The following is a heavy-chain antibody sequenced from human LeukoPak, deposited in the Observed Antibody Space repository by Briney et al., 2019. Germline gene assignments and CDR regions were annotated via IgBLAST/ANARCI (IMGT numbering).Heavy chain of an antibody. D-gene: IGHD3-22*01. Sequence: GGSLRLSCAASGFTVSSNYMSWVRQAPGKGLEWVSVIYSGDSTYYANFVKGRFTISRGNSKDTLYLQMNSLRAEDTAVYYCAREGYYYDSSGYYQRGLTFDIWGQGTMVTVSS. CDR3: AREGYYYDSSGYYQRGLTFDI. CDR2: IYSGDST. J-gene: IGHJ3*02. V-gene: IGHV3-53*01. CDR1: GFTVSSNY.